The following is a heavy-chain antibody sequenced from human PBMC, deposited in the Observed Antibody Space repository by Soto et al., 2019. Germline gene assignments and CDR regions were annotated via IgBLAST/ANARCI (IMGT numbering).Heavy chain of an antibody. CDR3: ATFEPAYCGGDCALGY. J-gene: IGHJ4*01. CDR1: GGTISNYA. CDR2: SIVNSGSP. V-gene: IGHV1-69*13. D-gene: IGHD2-21*02. Sequence: SVEVTCKASGGTISNYAISWVRQAPGQGLEWMGGSIVNSGSPNYAQTFHDRLTITADESTNTAYMELTSLRSDDTAIYYCATFEPAYCGGDCALGYWGRGTLVNVSS.